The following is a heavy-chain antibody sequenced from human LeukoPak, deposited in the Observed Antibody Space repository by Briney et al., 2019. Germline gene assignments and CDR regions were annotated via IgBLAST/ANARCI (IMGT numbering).Heavy chain of an antibody. V-gene: IGHV4-4*02. Sequence: PSGALSLTSAVSGGSISSSNWWSWVGQPPGKGLEGIGEIYHSGGTNYNPSLKSRVTISLDKSKNQCSLKLSSMTAADTAVYYCGSGDYGYFDYSGQGALGTVSS. CDR3: GSGDYGYFDY. CDR2: IYHSGGT. J-gene: IGHJ4*02. CDR1: GGSISSSNW. D-gene: IGHD3-16*01.